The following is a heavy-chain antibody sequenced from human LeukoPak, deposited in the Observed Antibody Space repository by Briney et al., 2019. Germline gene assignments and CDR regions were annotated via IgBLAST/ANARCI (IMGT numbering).Heavy chain of an antibody. CDR1: GYTFTRNG. CDR2: ISTYNANT. V-gene: IGHV1-18*01. D-gene: IGHD6-6*01. Sequence: ASVKVCCKASGYTFTRNGITWVRQAPGQGLEWMGWISTYNANTKYPQKLQGRVTMTTDTSTSTAYMELRSLRSDDTAMYYCARDPEDSSSDHFNPPLAYWGQGTLVTVSS. J-gene: IGHJ4*02. CDR3: ARDPEDSSSDHFNPPLAY.